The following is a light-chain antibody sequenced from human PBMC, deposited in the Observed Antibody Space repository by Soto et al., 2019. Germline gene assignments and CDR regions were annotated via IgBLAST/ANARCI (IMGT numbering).Light chain of an antibody. J-gene: IGKJ5*01. Sequence: ERLMTESPATLSVSPGERATLSCRASQSVRSNLAWYQQKPGQAPRLLIYGASTRATGIPARFSGSGSGTEFTLTVSSLQSEDFAVYYCQQYNNWPPITFGQGRRLEIK. CDR1: QSVRSN. V-gene: IGKV3-15*01. CDR2: GAS. CDR3: QQYNNWPPIT.